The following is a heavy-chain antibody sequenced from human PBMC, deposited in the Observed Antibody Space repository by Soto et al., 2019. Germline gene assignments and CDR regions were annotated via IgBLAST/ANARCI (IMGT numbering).Heavy chain of an antibody. Sequence: SETLSLTCAVYGGSFSGYYWSWIRQPPGKGLEWIGEINHSGSTNYNPSLKSRVTISVDTSKNQFSLKLSSVTAADTAVYYCARSRNGIADRPNALDYWGQGTLVTVSS. CDR3: ARSRNGIADRPNALDY. V-gene: IGHV4-34*01. CDR2: INHSGST. J-gene: IGHJ4*02. D-gene: IGHD6-6*01. CDR1: GGSFSGYY.